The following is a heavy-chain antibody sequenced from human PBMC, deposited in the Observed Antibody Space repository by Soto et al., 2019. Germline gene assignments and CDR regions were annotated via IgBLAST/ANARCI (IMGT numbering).Heavy chain of an antibody. CDR1: GGSISSSSYY. Sequence: QLQLQESGPGLVKPSETLSLTCTVSGGSISSSSYYWGWIRQPPGKGLEWIGSIYYSGSTYYNPSLESGVTIPVDKSKNQFSLKLSSVTAADAAGYYCARHAYYDCSGYYIWFDPWGQGTLVTVSS. D-gene: IGHD3-22*01. J-gene: IGHJ5*02. CDR2: IYYSGST. V-gene: IGHV4-39*01. CDR3: ARHAYYDCSGYYIWFDP.